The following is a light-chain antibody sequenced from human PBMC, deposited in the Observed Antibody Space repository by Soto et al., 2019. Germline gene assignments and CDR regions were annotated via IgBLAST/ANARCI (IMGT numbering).Light chain of an antibody. CDR3: QQYYTTLS. CDR1: QSVLYNSDNKNY. CDR2: WAS. V-gene: IGKV4-1*01. Sequence: DIVMTQSPDSLAVSLGERATINCKSSQSVLYNSDNKNYLAWYQQKAGQPPKLLIYWASTRDSGVPDRFSGSGSGADFTLTINSLQAEDVAVYYCQQYYTTLSFGGGTKVDIK. J-gene: IGKJ4*01.